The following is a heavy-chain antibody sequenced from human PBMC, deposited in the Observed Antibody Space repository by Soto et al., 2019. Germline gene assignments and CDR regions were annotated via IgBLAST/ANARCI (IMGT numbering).Heavy chain of an antibody. J-gene: IGHJ6*02. CDR1: GGSISSGGYY. D-gene: IGHD4-17*01. Sequence: TLSLTCTVSGGSISSGGYYWSWIRQHPRKSQERIGYIYYSGSTYYNQSLKNRVTISVDTSKNQFSLKLSSVTAADTAVYYCARAARTTVTTLGRYYYYGMDVWGQGTTVTVSS. CDR3: ARAARTTVTTLGRYYYYGMDV. CDR2: IYYSGST. V-gene: IGHV4-31*03.